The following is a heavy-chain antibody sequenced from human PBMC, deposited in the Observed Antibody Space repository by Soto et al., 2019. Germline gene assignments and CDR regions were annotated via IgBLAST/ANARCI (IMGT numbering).Heavy chain of an antibody. J-gene: IGHJ6*02. CDR1: GFTFSSYS. V-gene: IGHV3-21*01. CDR2: ISSISYI. Sequence: PGGSLRLSCAASGFTFSSYSMNWVRQAPGKGLEWVSSISSISYIYYADSVKGRFTISRDNAKNSLYLQMNSLRAEDTAVYYCARDGRYYYYGMDVWGQGTTVTVSS. CDR3: ARDGRYYYYGMDV.